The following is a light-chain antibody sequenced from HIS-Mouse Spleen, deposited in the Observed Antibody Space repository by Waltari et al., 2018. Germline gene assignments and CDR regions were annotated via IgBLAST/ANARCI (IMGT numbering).Light chain of an antibody. CDR2: EDS. J-gene: IGLJ2*01. V-gene: IGLV3-10*01. Sequence: SYELTQPPSVSVSPGQTARITCSGHALPTKSAYWYQQNSGQAPVLVIYEDSKRPSGIPERFSGSSSGTMATLTISGAQVEDEADYYCYSTDSSGNHRVFGGGTKLTVL. CDR1: ALPTKS. CDR3: YSTDSSGNHRV.